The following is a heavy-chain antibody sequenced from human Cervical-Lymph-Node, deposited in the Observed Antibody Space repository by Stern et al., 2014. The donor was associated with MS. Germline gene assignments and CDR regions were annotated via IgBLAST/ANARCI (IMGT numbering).Heavy chain of an antibody. CDR3: ATGGYDFSSGTSPDY. D-gene: IGHD3-3*01. CDR2: INPSSGAT. CDR1: GYTFTRYF. J-gene: IGHJ4*02. Sequence: VQLVESGAEVKKPGASVKVSCTASGYTFTRYFMHWVRQAPGQGLEWMGIINPSSGATSDTQKFRARLTMTRDTSTSTVHMELSSLRSEDTAVYYCATGGYDFSSGTSPDYWGQGTLVTVSS. V-gene: IGHV1-46*03.